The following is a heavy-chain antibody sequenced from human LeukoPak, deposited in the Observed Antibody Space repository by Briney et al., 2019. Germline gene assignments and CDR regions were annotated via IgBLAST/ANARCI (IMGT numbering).Heavy chain of an antibody. CDR2: ISGSGGST. Sequence: GGSLRLSCAASGFTFSSYAMSWVRQAPGKGLEWVSAISGSGGSTYYADSVKGRFTISRDNSKNTPYLQMNSLRAEDTAVYYCARSPLVRYFDWAYFDYWGQGTLVTVSS. V-gene: IGHV3-23*01. CDR3: ARSPLVRYFDWAYFDY. J-gene: IGHJ4*02. CDR1: GFTFSSYA. D-gene: IGHD3-9*01.